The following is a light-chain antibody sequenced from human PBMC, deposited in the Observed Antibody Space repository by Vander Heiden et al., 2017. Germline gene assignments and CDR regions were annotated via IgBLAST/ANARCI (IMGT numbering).Light chain of an antibody. CDR1: QGISSY. CDR3: QQYYSYPFT. J-gene: IGKJ3*01. V-gene: IGKV1-8*01. Sequence: AIRMTQSPSSFSASTGDRVTITFRASQGISSYLAWYQHKPGKAPKLLIYAASTLQSGVPSRFSGSGSGTDFPLTISCLQSEDFATYYCQQYYSYPFTFGPGTKVDIK. CDR2: AAS.